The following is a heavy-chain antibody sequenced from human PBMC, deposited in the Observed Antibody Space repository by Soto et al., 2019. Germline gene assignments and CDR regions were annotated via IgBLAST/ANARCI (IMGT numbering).Heavy chain of an antibody. J-gene: IGHJ4*02. CDR1: GFTFDDYA. D-gene: IGHD3-9*01. CDR3: AKDRDYDILTGPLFDY. V-gene: IGHV3-9*01. CDR2: ISWNSGSI. Sequence: SLRLSCAASGFTFDDYAMHWVRQAPGKGLEWVSGISWNSGSIGYADSVKGRFTISRDNAKNSLYLQMNSLRAEDTALYYCAKDRDYDILTGPLFDYWGQGTLVTVSS.